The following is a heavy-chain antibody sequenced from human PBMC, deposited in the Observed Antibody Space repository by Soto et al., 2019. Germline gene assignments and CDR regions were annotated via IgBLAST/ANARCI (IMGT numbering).Heavy chain of an antibody. D-gene: IGHD2-2*01. J-gene: IGHJ6*02. CDR2: FYYSENT. V-gene: IGHV4-39*01. Sequence: SETLSVTCSVSGGSISRRSYSGGWIREPPGEGLEWIGTFYYSENTYYNPSLKSRVSISVDTSKNQFSLKVSSVTAADTAVYYCAKLAGYCSGNSCHGDYAMDVWGQGTTVT. CDR3: AKLAGYCSGNSCHGDYAMDV. CDR1: GGSISRRSYS.